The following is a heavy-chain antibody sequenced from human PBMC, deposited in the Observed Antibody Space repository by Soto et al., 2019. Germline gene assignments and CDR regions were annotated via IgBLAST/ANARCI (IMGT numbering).Heavy chain of an antibody. V-gene: IGHV1-3*01. Sequence: QVQLVQSGAEVKKPGASVKVSCKASGYTFTSYAMHWVRQAPGQSLEWMGWINAGNGNTKYSQKFQGRVTITRDTFASTSYMELSSLRSEDTAVYYCATRGRSRGYYYGMDVWGQGTTVTVSS. CDR2: INAGNGNT. J-gene: IGHJ6*02. CDR1: GYTFTSYA. CDR3: ATRGRSRGYYYGMDV. D-gene: IGHD3-10*01.